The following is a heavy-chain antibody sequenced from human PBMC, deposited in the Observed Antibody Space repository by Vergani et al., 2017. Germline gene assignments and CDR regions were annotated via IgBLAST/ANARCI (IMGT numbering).Heavy chain of an antibody. J-gene: IGHJ4*02. D-gene: IGHD3-22*01. CDR2: ISTNGGST. V-gene: IGHV3-64*07. Sequence: EVQLVESGGGLVQPGGSLRLSCAASGFTFSSYAMHWVRPAPGKGLEYVSAISTNGGSTYYADSVKGRFTISRGNSKNTLYLQMGSLRAEDMAMYYCAREAQYYYDSSGYYHFDYWGRGTLVTVSS. CDR1: GFTFSSYA. CDR3: AREAQYYYDSSGYYHFDY.